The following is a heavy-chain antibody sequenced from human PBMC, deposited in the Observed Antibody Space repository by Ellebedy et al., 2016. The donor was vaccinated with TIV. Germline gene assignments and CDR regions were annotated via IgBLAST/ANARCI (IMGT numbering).Heavy chain of an antibody. V-gene: IGHV4-61*01. Sequence: SETLSLXCTVSGGSVSSGSYYWSWIRQPPGKGLEWIGYIYYSGSTNYNPSLKSRVTISVDTSKNQFSLKLSSVTAADTAVYYCARVGGHTERDNWFDPWGQGTLVTVSS. CDR2: IYYSGST. D-gene: IGHD2-15*01. J-gene: IGHJ5*01. CDR1: GGSVSSGSYY. CDR3: ARVGGHTERDNWFDP.